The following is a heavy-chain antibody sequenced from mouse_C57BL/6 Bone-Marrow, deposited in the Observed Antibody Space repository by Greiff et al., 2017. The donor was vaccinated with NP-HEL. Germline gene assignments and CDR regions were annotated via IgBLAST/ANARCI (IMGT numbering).Heavy chain of an antibody. D-gene: IGHD2-5*01. CDR3: ARWAYYSNYAWFAY. Sequence: EVKLMESGPELVKPGASVKISCKASGYSFTGYYMNWVKQSPEKSLEWIGEINPSTGGTTYNQKFKAKATLTVDKSSSTAYMQLKSLTSEDSAVYYCARWAYYSNYAWFAYWGQGTLVTVSA. CDR1: GYSFTGYY. V-gene: IGHV1-42*01. J-gene: IGHJ3*01. CDR2: INPSTGGT.